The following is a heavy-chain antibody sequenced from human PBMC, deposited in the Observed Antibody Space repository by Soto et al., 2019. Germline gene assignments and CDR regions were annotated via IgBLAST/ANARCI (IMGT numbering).Heavy chain of an antibody. CDR1: GDPISSYY. CDR3: ARAGGGDCLDS. Sequence: QVQLQESGPGLVRPSETLSLTCTVSGDPISSYYWSWVRQPPGKGLEWFGYIFYSGRTNDKSSLKSRVTISVGRSTNQFSLRWTSVTVADRAVYYWARAGGGDCLDSWGQGILVTVSS. V-gene: IGHV4-59*01. D-gene: IGHD2-21*02. J-gene: IGHJ4*02. CDR2: IFYSGRT.